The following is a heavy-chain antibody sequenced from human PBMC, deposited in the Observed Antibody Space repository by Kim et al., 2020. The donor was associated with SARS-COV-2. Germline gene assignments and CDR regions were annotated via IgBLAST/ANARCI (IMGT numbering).Heavy chain of an antibody. V-gene: IGHV3-23*03. CDR3: AKASYSSSSDYYYYYGMDV. J-gene: IGHJ6*02. Sequence: GGSLRLSCAASGFTFSSYAMSWVRQAPGKGLEWVSVIYSGGSSTYYADSVKGRFTISRDNSKNTLYLQMNSLRAEDTAVYYCAKASYSSSSDYYYYYGMDVWGQGTTVTVSS. D-gene: IGHD6-6*01. CDR2: IYSGGSST. CDR1: GFTFSSYA.